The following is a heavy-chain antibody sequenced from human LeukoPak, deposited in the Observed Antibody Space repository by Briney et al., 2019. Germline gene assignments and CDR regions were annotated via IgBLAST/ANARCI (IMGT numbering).Heavy chain of an antibody. V-gene: IGHV1-18*01. D-gene: IGHD4-17*01. CDR2: ISVYNGNT. J-gene: IGHJ6*03. CDR1: GYIFTSYD. Sequence: ASVKVSCKASGYIFTSYDISWVLQAPGQGLEWMGWISVYNGNTNYAKKFQGRVTLTTDTSTSTAYMELRSLRSDDTAVYYCARLTTSYYYYYYYMDVWGKGTTVTVSS. CDR3: ARLTTSYYYYYYYMDV.